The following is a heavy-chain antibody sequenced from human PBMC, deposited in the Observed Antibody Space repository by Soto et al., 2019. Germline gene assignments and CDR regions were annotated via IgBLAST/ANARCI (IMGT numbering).Heavy chain of an antibody. CDR3: ARPRTSDWAYDI. V-gene: IGHV3-74*01. CDR1: GFTFSSYW. CDR2: IKPDGSDS. Sequence: EVQLVESGGGLVQPGGSLRLSCAASGFTFSSYWMHWVRQSPGKGLVWVSRIKPDGSDSHYADSVKGRFTISRDNAKNTWYLQMDSLRDEDTAVYFCARPRTSDWAYDIWGQGTMVIVSS. J-gene: IGHJ3*02. D-gene: IGHD3-9*01.